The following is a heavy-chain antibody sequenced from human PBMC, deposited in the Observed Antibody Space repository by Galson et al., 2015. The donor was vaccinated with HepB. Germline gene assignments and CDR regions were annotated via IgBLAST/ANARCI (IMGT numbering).Heavy chain of an antibody. CDR2: IYYSGST. CDR3: ARGDSSGYEFYFDY. V-gene: IGHV4-31*03. CDR1: GDSISSGGYY. D-gene: IGHD3-22*01. J-gene: IGHJ4*02. Sequence: QVQLQESGPGLVKPSETLSLTCTVSGDSISSGGYYWSWIRQHPGKGLEWIGYIYYSGSTYYNPSLKSRVTISVDTSKNQFSLKLSSVTAADTAVYYCARGDSSGYEFYFDYWGQGTLVTVSS.